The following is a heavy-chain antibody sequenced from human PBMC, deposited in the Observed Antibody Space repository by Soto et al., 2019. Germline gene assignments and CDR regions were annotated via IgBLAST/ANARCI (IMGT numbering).Heavy chain of an antibody. CDR2: THQSGRT. Sequence: SETLSLTCTVSGGSMSSSNWWNWVRQTPGKGLEWIGETHQSGRTNYNPSLKSRVTISVDKSKNRFSLKLSSVTAADTAVYYCARVPDRWGQGTQVTVSS. V-gene: IGHV4-4*02. CDR3: ARVPDR. CDR1: GGSMSSSNW. J-gene: IGHJ5*02. D-gene: IGHD2-2*01.